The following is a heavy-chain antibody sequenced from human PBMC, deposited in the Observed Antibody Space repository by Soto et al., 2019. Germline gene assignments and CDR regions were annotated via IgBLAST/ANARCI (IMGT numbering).Heavy chain of an antibody. V-gene: IGHV4-4*07. CDR2: FFVTGRI. CDR1: GDSIRGYS. J-gene: IGHJ2*01. D-gene: IGHD3-16*01. Sequence: QVELQESGPGLVKPSETLSLTCTVSGDSIRGYSWSWIRQPAGQGLESLGRFFVTGRINYNPSLKSRVPMSLDTSTNQFSLRLTSVTAADTAVYFCARGLGRYFDLWGRGTLVTVSS. CDR3: ARGLGRYFDL.